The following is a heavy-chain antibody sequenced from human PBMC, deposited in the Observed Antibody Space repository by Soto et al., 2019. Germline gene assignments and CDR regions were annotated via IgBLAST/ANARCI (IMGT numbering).Heavy chain of an antibody. CDR1: GFTFSSYS. CDR3: ARDPVSYSNYYYYMDV. V-gene: IGHV3-21*01. J-gene: IGHJ6*03. D-gene: IGHD4-4*01. Sequence: GGSLRLSCAASGFTFSSYSMNWVRQAPGKGLEWVSSISSSSSYIYYADSVKGRFTISRDNAKNSLYLQMNSLRAEDTAVYYCARDPVSYSNYYYYMDVWGKGTTFTVSS. CDR2: ISSSSSYI.